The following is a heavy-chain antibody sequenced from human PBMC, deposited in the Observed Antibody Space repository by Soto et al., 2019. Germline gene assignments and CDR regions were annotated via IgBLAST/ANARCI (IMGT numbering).Heavy chain of an antibody. J-gene: IGHJ5*02. Sequence: QVQLVESGGGLVQPGGSLRLSCAASGIVFSDYMSWVRQAPGKGLVWLSYISGSGRTIYSADSVKGRFTISRDNATNSLYLQMNNVRTEDTAVYYCARLPFPWGWFDPWGQGTLVTVSS. CDR3: ARLPFPWGWFDP. CDR1: GIVFSDY. V-gene: IGHV3-11*01. CDR2: ISGSGRTI. D-gene: IGHD3-16*01.